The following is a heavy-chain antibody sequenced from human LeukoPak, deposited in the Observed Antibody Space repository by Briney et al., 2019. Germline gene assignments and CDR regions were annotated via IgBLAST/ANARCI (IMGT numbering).Heavy chain of an antibody. V-gene: IGHV4-34*01. CDR1: GGSFSGYY. CDR2: INHSGST. Sequence: SETLSLTCAVYGGSFSGYYWSWIRQPPGKGLEWSGEINHSGSTNYNPSLKSRVTISVDTSKNQFSLKLSSVTAADTAVYYCARVEYYDILTGTSRGYFDYWGQGTLVTVSS. D-gene: IGHD3-9*01. J-gene: IGHJ4*02. CDR3: ARVEYYDILTGTSRGYFDY.